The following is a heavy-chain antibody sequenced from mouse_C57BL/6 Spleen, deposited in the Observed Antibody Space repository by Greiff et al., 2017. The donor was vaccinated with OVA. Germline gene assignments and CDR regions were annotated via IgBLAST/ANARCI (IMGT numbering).Heavy chain of an antibody. D-gene: IGHD1-1*01. J-gene: IGHJ3*01. V-gene: IGHV1-74*01. CDR2: IHPSDSDT. CDR1: GYTFTSYW. CDR3: AMTLRYPPWFAY. Sequence: QVQLQQPGAELVKPGASVKVSCKASGYTFTSYWMHWVKQRPGQGLEWIGRIHPSDSDTNYNQKFKGKATLTVDKSSSTAYMQLSSLTSEDSAVYDCAMTLRYPPWFAYWGQGTLVTVSA.